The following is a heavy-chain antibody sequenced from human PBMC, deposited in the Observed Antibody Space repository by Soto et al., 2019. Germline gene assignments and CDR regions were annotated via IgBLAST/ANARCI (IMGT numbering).Heavy chain of an antibody. CDR3: AKDDSSGYAPFDY. CDR2: ISYDGSNK. J-gene: IGHJ4*02. V-gene: IGHV3-30*18. Sequence: GGSLRLSCAASGFTFSSYGMHWVRQAPGKGLEWVAVISYDGSNKYYADSVKGRFTISRDNSKNTLYLQMNSLRAEDTAVYYCAKDDSSGYAPFDYWGQGTLVTVSS. CDR1: GFTFSSYG. D-gene: IGHD5-12*01.